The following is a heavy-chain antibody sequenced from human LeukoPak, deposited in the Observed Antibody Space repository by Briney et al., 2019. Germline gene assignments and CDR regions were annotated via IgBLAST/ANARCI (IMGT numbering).Heavy chain of an antibody. J-gene: IGHJ4*02. Sequence: SETLSLTCIVSGGSISNGSYYWSWIRQQPGKGLEWIRYIYYSGSTYYNPSLKSRLTISVDTSKNQFSLQLSSVTAADTAVFYCARGDGYFFDYWGQGTLVTVSS. D-gene: IGHD5-24*01. CDR3: ARGDGYFFDY. CDR2: IYYSGST. V-gene: IGHV4-31*03. CDR1: GGSISNGSYY.